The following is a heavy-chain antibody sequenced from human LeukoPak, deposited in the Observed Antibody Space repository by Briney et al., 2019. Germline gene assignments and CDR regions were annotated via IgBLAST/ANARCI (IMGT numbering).Heavy chain of an antibody. V-gene: IGHV4-59*01. CDR2: ISYSGST. D-gene: IGHD3-10*01. J-gene: IGHJ4*02. CDR3: AREQKGSGSGGYDY. CDR1: GDSISSYY. Sequence: PSETLSLTCTVSGDSISSYYWSWIRQPPGKGLEWIGFISYSGSTNYNPSLKSRVTISVDTSKNQFSLKPDSVTAADTAVYFCAREQKGSGSGGYDYWCQGILVIVSS.